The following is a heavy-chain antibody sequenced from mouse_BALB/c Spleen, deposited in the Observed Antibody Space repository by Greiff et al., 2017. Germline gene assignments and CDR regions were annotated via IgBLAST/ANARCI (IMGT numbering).Heavy chain of an antibody. Sequence: EVQGVESGGGLVQPGGSLKLSCAASGFTFSSYTMSWVRQTPEKRLEWVAYISNGGGSTYYPDTVKGRFTISRDNAKNTLYLQMSSLKSEDTAMYYCARHRDYGSSYAMDYWGQGTSVTVSS. CDR1: GFTFSSYT. D-gene: IGHD1-1*01. J-gene: IGHJ4*01. CDR2: ISNGGGST. CDR3: ARHRDYGSSYAMDY. V-gene: IGHV5-12-2*01.